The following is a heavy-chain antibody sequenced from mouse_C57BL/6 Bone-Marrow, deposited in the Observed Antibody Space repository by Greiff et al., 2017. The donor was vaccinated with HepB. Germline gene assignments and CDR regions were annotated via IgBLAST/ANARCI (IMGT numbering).Heavy chain of an antibody. Sequence: EVQLQQSGPELVKPGASVKISCKASGYSFTGYYMNWVKQSPEKSLEWIGEINPSTGGTTYNQKFKAKATLTVDKSSSTAYMQLKSLTSEDSAVYYGARDGSSSGGYWGQGTTLTVSS. V-gene: IGHV1-42*01. D-gene: IGHD1-1*01. CDR1: GYSFTGYY. CDR3: ARDGSSSGGY. J-gene: IGHJ2*01. CDR2: INPSTGGT.